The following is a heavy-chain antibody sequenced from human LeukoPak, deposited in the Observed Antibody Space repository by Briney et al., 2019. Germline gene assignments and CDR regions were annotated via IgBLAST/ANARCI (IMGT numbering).Heavy chain of an antibody. V-gene: IGHV3-30*19. CDR3: ARDLMITFGGVIPLHRIGY. CDR1: GFSFSDYG. Sequence: PGGSLRLSCGASGFSFSDYGMHWVRQAPGKGLEWVAVISYDGSNKYYADSVKGRFTISRDNSKNTLYLQMNSLRAEDTAVYYCARDLMITFGGVIPLHRIGYWGQGTLVTVSS. D-gene: IGHD3-16*02. J-gene: IGHJ4*02. CDR2: ISYDGSNK.